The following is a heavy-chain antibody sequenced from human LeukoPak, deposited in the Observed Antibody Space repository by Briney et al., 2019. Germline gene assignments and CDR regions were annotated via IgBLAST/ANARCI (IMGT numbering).Heavy chain of an antibody. Sequence: PGGSLRLSCAASGFTFDDYAMHWVRQAPGKGLEWVSGISWNSDSIGYADSVKGRFTISRDNAKNSLYLQMNSLRAEDMALYFCAKSRNRISVAGYFDYWGQGTLVTVSS. CDR3: AKSRNRISVAGYFDY. CDR1: GFTFDDYA. V-gene: IGHV3-9*03. J-gene: IGHJ4*02. D-gene: IGHD6-19*01. CDR2: ISWNSDSI.